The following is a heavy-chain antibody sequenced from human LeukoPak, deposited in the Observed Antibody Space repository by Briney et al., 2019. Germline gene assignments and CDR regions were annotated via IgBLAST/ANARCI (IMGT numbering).Heavy chain of an antibody. Sequence: GGSLRLSCAASGFTFSNYAMSWVRQAPGQGLEWVSAISGSAGYTYYADSVKGRFSISRDNSKNTLYLQMNSLRAEDTAVYYCAKDRGKRDNYYMDVWGKGTTVTVSS. V-gene: IGHV3-23*01. D-gene: IGHD2-21*02. CDR1: GFTFSNYA. CDR2: ISGSAGYT. CDR3: AKDRGKRDNYYMDV. J-gene: IGHJ6*03.